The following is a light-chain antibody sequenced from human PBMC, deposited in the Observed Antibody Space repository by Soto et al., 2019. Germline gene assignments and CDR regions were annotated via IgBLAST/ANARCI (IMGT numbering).Light chain of an antibody. J-gene: IGKJ1*01. CDR2: TTS. Sequence: DIQMTQSPSTLSASVGDRVSINCRASQSISAWLAWYHQKPGKAPNLLIYTTSSLQSGVPSRFSGSGSGTDFTLTISSLQPEDFATYYSQQSYSVPRTFGQVTNVDI. CDR1: QSISAW. CDR3: QQSYSVPRT. V-gene: IGKV1-39*01.